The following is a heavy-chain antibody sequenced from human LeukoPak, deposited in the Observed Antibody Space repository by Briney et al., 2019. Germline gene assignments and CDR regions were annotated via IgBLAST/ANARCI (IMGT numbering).Heavy chain of an antibody. CDR1: GGTFSSYA. CDR2: IIPILGIA. CDR3: ARMKSFPDY. Sequence: GASVKVSCKASGGTFSSYAISWVRQAPGQGLEWMGRIIPILGIANYAQKFQGRVTMTSDTSTSTVYMELSSLRADDTAVYYCARMKSFPDYWGQGTLVTVSS. V-gene: IGHV1-69*04. D-gene: IGHD2/OR15-2a*01. J-gene: IGHJ4*02.